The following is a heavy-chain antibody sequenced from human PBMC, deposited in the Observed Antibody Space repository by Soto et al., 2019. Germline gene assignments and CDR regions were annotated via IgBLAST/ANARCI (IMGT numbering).Heavy chain of an antibody. CDR3: ATSLWLVRPHYYFDY. D-gene: IGHD6-19*01. Sequence: ASVKVSCKASGYTFTGYYMHWVRQAPGQGLEWMGWINPNSGGTNYAQKFQGWVTMTRDTSISTAYMELSRLRSDDTAVYYCATSLWLVRPHYYFDYWGQGTLVTVSS. CDR2: INPNSGGT. CDR1: GYTFTGYY. J-gene: IGHJ4*02. V-gene: IGHV1-2*04.